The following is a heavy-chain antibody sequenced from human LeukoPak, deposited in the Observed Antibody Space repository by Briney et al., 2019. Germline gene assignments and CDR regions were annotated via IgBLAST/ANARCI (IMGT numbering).Heavy chain of an antibody. CDR3: ARGHFSGLGGVIAAFDY. D-gene: IGHD3-16*02. J-gene: IGHJ4*02. CDR2: IYHSGST. V-gene: IGHV4-4*02. Sequence: SETLSLTCAVSGGSISSSNWWSWVRQPPGKGPEWIGEIYHSGSTNYNPSLKSRVTISVDKSKNQFSLKLSSVTAADTAVYYCARGHFSGLGGVIAAFDYWGQGTLVTVSS. CDR1: GGSISSSNW.